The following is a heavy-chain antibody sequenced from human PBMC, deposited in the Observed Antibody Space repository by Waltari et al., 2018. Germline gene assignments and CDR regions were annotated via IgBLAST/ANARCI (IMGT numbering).Heavy chain of an antibody. J-gene: IGHJ4*02. Sequence: EVQLVESGGGLVQPGGSLRLSCAASGFTFSSYWMSWVRQAPGQGLEWVANIKQDGSEKYYVDSVKGRFTISRDNAKNSLYLQMNSLRAEDTAVYYCARDYPLRAAYSSSWSFDYWGQGTLVTVSS. CDR1: GFTFSSYW. CDR2: IKQDGSEK. D-gene: IGHD6-13*01. V-gene: IGHV3-7*01. CDR3: ARDYPLRAAYSSSWSFDY.